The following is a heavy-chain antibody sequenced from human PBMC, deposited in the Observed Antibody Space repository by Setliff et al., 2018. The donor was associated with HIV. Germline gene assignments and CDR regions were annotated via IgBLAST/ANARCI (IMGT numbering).Heavy chain of an antibody. CDR3: ARMGNSYDSSGSYDYFDY. J-gene: IGHJ4*02. Sequence: SETLSLTCAVSGYSISSSNWWAWFRQPPGKGLEWIGYIYHNGNTNYNPSLRSRVTMSIDASKNQFFLKLSSVTALDTATYYCARMGNSYDSSGSYDYFDYWGQGTLVTVSS. CDR1: GYSISSSNW. V-gene: IGHV4-28*06. CDR2: IYHNGNT. D-gene: IGHD3-22*01.